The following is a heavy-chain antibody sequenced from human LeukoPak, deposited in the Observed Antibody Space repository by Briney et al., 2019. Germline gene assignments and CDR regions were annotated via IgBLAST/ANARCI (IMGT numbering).Heavy chain of an antibody. CDR1: GFTFSSYA. V-gene: IGHV5-51*01. CDR2: IYGGDSNT. Sequence: GGSLRLSCAASGFTFSSYAMSWVRLAPGKGLEWMGMIYGGDSNTRYSPSFQGQVTISADKSTGTAYLQWTSLTASDTAMYYCARHNCYDSWGQGTLVTVSS. CDR3: ARHNCYDS. J-gene: IGHJ4*02. D-gene: IGHD3-16*01.